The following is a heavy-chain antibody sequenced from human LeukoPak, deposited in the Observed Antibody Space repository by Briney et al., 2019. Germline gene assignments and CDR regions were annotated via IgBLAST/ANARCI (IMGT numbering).Heavy chain of an antibody. CDR2: IIPILGIA. D-gene: IGHD3-22*01. J-gene: IGHJ4*02. Sequence: SVKVSCKASGGTFSSYAISWVRQAPGQGLEWMGRIIPILGIANYAQKFQGRVTITADKSTSTAYMELSSLRSEDTAVYYCARSVLKPYDSSGYCFDYWGQGTLVTVSS. CDR3: ARSVLKPYDSSGYCFDY. V-gene: IGHV1-69*04. CDR1: GGTFSSYA.